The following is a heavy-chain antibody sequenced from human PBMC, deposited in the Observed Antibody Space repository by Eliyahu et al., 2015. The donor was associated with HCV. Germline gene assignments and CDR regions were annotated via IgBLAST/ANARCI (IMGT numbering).Heavy chain of an antibody. CDR1: GGSASSXAYY. CDR3: ARISGGGGTNWFDP. CDR2: SHYTGSA. V-gene: IGHV4-61*08. J-gene: IGHJ5*02. Sequence: QVQLQESXPGLVKPSETLSLTCNVSGGSASSXAYYWSWIRQPPGXGXGWIAFSHYTGSASXNPSLKSRITISVDTSKNQFSLRLTSVTAADTAVYYCARISGGGGTNWFDPWGQGTLVTVSS. D-gene: IGHD3-16*01.